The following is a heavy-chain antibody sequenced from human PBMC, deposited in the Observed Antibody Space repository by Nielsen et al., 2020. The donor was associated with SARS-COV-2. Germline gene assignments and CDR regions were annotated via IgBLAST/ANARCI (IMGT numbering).Heavy chain of an antibody. D-gene: IGHD5-12*01. CDR3: ARELGGYSGYDQRY. CDR1: GFRFSSYE. J-gene: IGHJ4*02. CDR2: ISSSGATI. V-gene: IGHV3-48*03. Sequence: GESLKISCAASGFRFSSYEMNWVRQAPGKGLEWVSYISSSGATIYYGDSVKGRFTISRDNAKNSLYLQMNSLRAEDTAVYYCARELGGYSGYDQRYWGQGTLVTVSS.